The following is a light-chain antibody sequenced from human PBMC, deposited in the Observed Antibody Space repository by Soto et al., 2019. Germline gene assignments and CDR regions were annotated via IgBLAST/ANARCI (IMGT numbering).Light chain of an antibody. CDR1: QSVSSN. CDR2: GAS. V-gene: IGKV3-15*01. CDR3: QQYNNWPPT. J-gene: IGKJ1*01. Sequence: EIVMTQSPATLSVSPGERATLSCRASQSVSSNLAWYQQKPGQAPRLLIYGASTRATGIPARFSGSGSGTEFTLTISSLQSEDFADYYCQQYNNWPPTLGPGPKVDVK.